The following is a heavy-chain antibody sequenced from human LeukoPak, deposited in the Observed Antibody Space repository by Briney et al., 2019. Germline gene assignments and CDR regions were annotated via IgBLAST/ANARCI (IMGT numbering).Heavy chain of an antibody. J-gene: IGHJ5*02. D-gene: IGHD3-22*01. V-gene: IGHV3-48*04. CDR2: ISSSRSNI. CDR1: GFTFSSYT. CDR3: ARGWYYYDSSGYYYGSNWFDL. Sequence: GGSLRLSCAASGFTFSSYTMNWVRQAPGKGLEWVSYISSSRSNIYYADSVKGRFTISRDNAKNSLYLQMNSLRAEDTAVYYCARGWYYYDSSGYYYGSNWFDLWGQGTLVTVSS.